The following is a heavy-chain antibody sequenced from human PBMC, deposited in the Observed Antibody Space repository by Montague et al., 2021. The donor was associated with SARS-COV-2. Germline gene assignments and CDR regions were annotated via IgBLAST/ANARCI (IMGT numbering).Heavy chain of an antibody. CDR1: GFTFSSYS. CDR2: ISYDGSNK. D-gene: IGHD2-21*02. V-gene: IGHV3-30-3*01. J-gene: IGHJ4*02. CDR3: ARDSLMEVTAIQFL. Sequence: SLRLSCAASGFTFSSYSMHWVRQAPGKGLEWVAVISYDGSNKYYADSVKGRFTISRDNSKNTLYLQMNSLRAEDTAVYYCARDSLMEVTAIQFLGGQGTLVTVSS.